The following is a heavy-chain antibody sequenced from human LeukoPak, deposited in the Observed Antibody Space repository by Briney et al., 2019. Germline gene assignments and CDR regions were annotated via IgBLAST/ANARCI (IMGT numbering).Heavy chain of an antibody. CDR1: GGSFSGYY. Sequence: SETLSVTCAVYGGSFSGYYWSWIRQPPGKRLEWIGEINHSGRTNYNPSLKSRVTISVDTSKNQFSLKLSSVTAADTAVYYCARVTTYYYGSGSYYKWFDPWGQGTLVTVSS. CDR2: INHSGRT. D-gene: IGHD3-10*01. V-gene: IGHV4-34*01. J-gene: IGHJ5*02. CDR3: ARVTTYYYGSGSYYKWFDP.